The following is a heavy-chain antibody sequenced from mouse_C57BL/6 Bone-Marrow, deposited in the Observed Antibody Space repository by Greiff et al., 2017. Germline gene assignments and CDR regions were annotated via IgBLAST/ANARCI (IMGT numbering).Heavy chain of an antibody. CDR1: GYTFTSYW. V-gene: IGHV1-69*01. CDR3: ASYDYDGTGYFDY. CDR2: IDPSDSYT. Sequence: QVQLQQPGAELVMPGASVKLSCKASGYTFTSYWMHWVKQRPGQGLEWIGEIDPSDSYTNYNQKFKGKSTLTVDKSSSTAYMQLSSLTSEDAAVYDCASYDYDGTGYFDYWGQGTTLTVSS. D-gene: IGHD2-4*01. J-gene: IGHJ2*01.